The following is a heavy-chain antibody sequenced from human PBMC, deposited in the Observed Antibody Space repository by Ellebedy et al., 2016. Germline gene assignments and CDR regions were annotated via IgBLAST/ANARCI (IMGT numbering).Heavy chain of an antibody. CDR3: ARVQTPPVYHGSGNYYNYFDV. V-gene: IGHV3-11*01. D-gene: IGHD3-10*01. CDR2: ITSSGSNM. J-gene: IGHJ6*04. CDR1: GFILSDYY. Sequence: GESLKISXAASGFILSDYYMGWIRQAPGKGLEWVSYITSSGSNMFYADSVKGRFTISRDVAKNSLYLQMNSLGVEDTAVYYCARVQTPPVYHGSGNYYNYFDVWGKGTTVTVSS.